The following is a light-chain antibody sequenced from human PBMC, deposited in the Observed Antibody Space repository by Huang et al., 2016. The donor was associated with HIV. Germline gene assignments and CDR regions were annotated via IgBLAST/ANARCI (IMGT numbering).Light chain of an antibody. CDR2: AAT. V-gene: IGKV3-15*01. J-gene: IGKJ1*01. CDR1: QGVSSN. CDR3: QQYNNWPRT. Sequence: EIVMTQSPATLSVSPGERATLSCRAGQGVSSNLAWYQQNPGQAPRLLISAATTRATGIPARFSGTGSGTEFTLTISSLQSEDFAVYYCQQYNNWPRTFGQGTKVDIK.